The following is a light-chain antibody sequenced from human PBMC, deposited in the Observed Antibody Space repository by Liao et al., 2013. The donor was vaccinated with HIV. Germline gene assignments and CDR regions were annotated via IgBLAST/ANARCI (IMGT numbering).Light chain of an antibody. Sequence: SYDLTQPPSVSVAPGKTARITCGGNNIGSKSVHWYQQKPGQAPVVVIYYDNDRPSGIPERLSGSRSGTTVTLTISGAQAGDEADYYCQSTDSSGAWVFGGGTKLTVL. CDR2: YDN. V-gene: IGLV3-21*01. CDR3: QSTDSSGAWV. J-gene: IGLJ3*02. CDR1: NIGSKS.